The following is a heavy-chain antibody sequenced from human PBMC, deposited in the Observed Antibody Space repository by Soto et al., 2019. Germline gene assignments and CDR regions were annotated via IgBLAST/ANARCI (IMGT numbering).Heavy chain of an antibody. CDR2: ISPHTVNT. D-gene: IGHD6-19*01. V-gene: IGHV1-18*01. J-gene: IGHJ4*02. Sequence: ASVKVSCKASGYTFTGYGIGCVRQAPGQGLEWVWWISPHTVNTNYAHKLQGIVAMTTDTSTTTAYMELRTLRSGDTAVYYCARVGYSIGWSSWGDFDSWGQGTMVTVSS. CDR1: GYTFTGYG. CDR3: ARVGYSIGWSSWGDFDS.